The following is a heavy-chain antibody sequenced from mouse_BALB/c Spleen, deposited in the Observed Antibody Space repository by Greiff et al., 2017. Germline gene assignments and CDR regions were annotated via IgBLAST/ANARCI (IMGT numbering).Heavy chain of an antibody. V-gene: IGHV2-9*02. CDR1: GFSLTSYG. CDR3: ARVGTLYYYAMDY. Sequence: VKLVESGPGLVAPSQSLSITCTVSGFSLTSYGVHWVRQPPGKGLEWLGVIWAGGSTNYNSALMSRLSISKDNSKSQVFLKMNSLQTDDTAMYYCARVGTLYYYAMDYWGQGTSVTVSS. CDR2: IWAGGST. D-gene: IGHD4-1*01. J-gene: IGHJ4*01.